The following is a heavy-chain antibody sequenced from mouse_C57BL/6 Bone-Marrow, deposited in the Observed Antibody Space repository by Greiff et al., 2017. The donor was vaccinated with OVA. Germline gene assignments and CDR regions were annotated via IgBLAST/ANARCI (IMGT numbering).Heavy chain of an antibody. CDR2: INPGSGGT. CDR1: GYAFTNYL. V-gene: IGHV1-54*01. D-gene: IGHD2-5*01. CDR3: ARTPPYSNYAMDY. Sequence: QVQLQQSGAELVRPGTSVKVSCKASGYAFTNYLIEWVKQRPGQGLEWIGVINPGSGGTNYNEKFKGKATLTADKSSSTAYMQLSSLTSEDSAVYFCARTPPYSNYAMDYWGQGTSVTVSS. J-gene: IGHJ4*01.